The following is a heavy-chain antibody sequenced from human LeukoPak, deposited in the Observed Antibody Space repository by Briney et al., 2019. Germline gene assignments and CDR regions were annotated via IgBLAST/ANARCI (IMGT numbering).Heavy chain of an antibody. CDR3: ARDFRERRGITGPHGMDV. CDR1: GGSIISSDYH. V-gene: IGHV4-39*07. CDR2: ISYSGNT. J-gene: IGHJ6*02. Sequence: SETLSLTCTVSGGSIISSDYHWGWVRQPPGKGLEWIGTISYSGNTDYNPSLRSRVTISVDTSNNQFSLRLGSVTAADTAVYYCARDFRERRGITGPHGMDVWGQGTTVTVSS. D-gene: IGHD1-20*01.